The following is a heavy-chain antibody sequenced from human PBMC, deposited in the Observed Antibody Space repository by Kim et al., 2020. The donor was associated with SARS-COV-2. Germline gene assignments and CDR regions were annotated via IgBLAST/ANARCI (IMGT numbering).Heavy chain of an antibody. CDR3: ARGDSSSSYYYYMDV. V-gene: IGHV3-30*07. Sequence: ADSVKGRFTICRDNSKDSLYLQMNSLRAEDTALYYCARGDSSSSYYYYMDVWGKGTTVTVSS. J-gene: IGHJ6*03. D-gene: IGHD3-22*01.